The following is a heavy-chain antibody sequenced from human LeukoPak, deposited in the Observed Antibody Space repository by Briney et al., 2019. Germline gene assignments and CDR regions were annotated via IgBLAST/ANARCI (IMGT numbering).Heavy chain of an antibody. D-gene: IGHD3-3*01. V-gene: IGHV3-30*02. J-gene: IGHJ4*02. CDR1: GFTFSSYG. Sequence: GGSLRLSCAASGFTFSSYGMHWVRQAPGKGLEWVAFILYDGSNKYYEDSVKGRFTISRDNSKNTQYLQMNSLRAEDTAVYYCAKGVYYDFWSGYPYFDYWGQGTLVTVSS. CDR3: AKGVYYDFWSGYPYFDY. CDR2: ILYDGSNK.